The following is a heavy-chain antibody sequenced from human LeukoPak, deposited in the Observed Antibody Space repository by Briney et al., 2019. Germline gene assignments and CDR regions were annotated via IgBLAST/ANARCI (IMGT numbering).Heavy chain of an antibody. D-gene: IGHD2-15*01. CDR3: ARALGGSGTMDV. CDR2: IYYSGST. V-gene: IGHV4-59*01. Sequence: SETLSLTCTVSGGSISSYYWSWIRQPPGKGLEWIGYIYYSGSTNYNPSLKSRVTISVDTSKNQFSLKLSSVTAADTAVYYCARALGGSGTMDVWGKGTTVTISS. CDR1: GGSISSYY. J-gene: IGHJ6*03.